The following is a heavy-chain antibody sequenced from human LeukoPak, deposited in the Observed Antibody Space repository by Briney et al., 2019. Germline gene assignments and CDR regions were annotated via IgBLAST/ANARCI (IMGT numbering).Heavy chain of an antibody. CDR3: ARDLEDIVVVPAARDYYYYGMDV. Sequence: GASVKVSCKASGYTFTSYGISWVRQAPGQGLEWMGWISAYNGNTNYAQKLQGRVTMTTDTSTSTAYMELRSLRSDDTAVYYCARDLEDIVVVPAARDYYYYGMDVWGQGTTVTVSS. J-gene: IGHJ6*02. CDR2: ISAYNGNT. CDR1: GYTFTSYG. V-gene: IGHV1-18*01. D-gene: IGHD2-2*01.